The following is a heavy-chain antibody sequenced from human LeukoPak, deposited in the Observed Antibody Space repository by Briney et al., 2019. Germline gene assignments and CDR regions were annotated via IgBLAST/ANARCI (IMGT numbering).Heavy chain of an antibody. Sequence: GGSLRLSCAASGFTFSGYSMNWVRQAPGKGLEWVSLISYDGIIEDYSDSVKGRFTISRDNFKNTLFLQMNSLRAEDTAVYYCAISGGYWAWAHWGQGTLVTVSS. J-gene: IGHJ4*02. D-gene: IGHD1-26*01. CDR3: AISGGYWAWAH. V-gene: IGHV3-30*03. CDR2: ISYDGIIE. CDR1: GFTFSGYS.